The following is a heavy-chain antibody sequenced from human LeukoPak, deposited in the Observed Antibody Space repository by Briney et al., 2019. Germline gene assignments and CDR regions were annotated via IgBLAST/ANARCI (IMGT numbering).Heavy chain of an antibody. J-gene: IGHJ4*02. CDR3: ARANWDAFDY. D-gene: IGHD7-27*01. V-gene: IGHV3-48*04. CDR1: GFTFSSYS. Sequence: GGALRLSFAASGFTFSSYSMKWVRQAPGEGVEWVSYISSSGSTIYYADSVKGRFTISRDNAKNSLYLQMNSLRAEDTAVYYCARANWDAFDYWGQGTLVTVSS. CDR2: ISSSGSTI.